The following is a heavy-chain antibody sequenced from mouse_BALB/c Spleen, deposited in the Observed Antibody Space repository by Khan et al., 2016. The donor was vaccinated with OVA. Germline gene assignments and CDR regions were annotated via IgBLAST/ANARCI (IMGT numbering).Heavy chain of an antibody. D-gene: IGHD4-1*01. CDR3: GRGNWAWFAY. J-gene: IGHJ3*01. CDR1: GFTFSSFG. V-gene: IGHV5-17*02. CDR2: ISSDSITL. Sequence: EVQLQESGGGLVQPGGSRKLACAASGFTFSSFGMHWVRQAPEKGLEWVAYISSDSITLYYADTVKGRFTISRDNPRNTLFLQMTSLRYEETGKYYGGRGNWAWFAYWGQGTMVTVAA.